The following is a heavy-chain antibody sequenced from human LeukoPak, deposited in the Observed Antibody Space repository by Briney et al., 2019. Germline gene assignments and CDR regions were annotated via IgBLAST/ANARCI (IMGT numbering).Heavy chain of an antibody. D-gene: IGHD6-13*01. CDR3: ARLIAAARTADWFDP. CDR1: GGSISGYY. CDR2: IYYSGST. J-gene: IGHJ5*02. V-gene: IGHV4-59*08. Sequence: TPSETLSLTCTVSGGSISGYYWSWIRQPPGKGLEWIGYIYYSGSTNYNPSLKSRVTISVDTSKNQFSLKLSSVTAADSAVYYCARLIAAARTADWFDPWGQGTLVTVSS.